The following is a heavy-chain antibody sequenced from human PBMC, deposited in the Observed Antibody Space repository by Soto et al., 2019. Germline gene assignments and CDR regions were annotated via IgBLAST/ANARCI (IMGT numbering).Heavy chain of an antibody. CDR3: ARVGEWLLFDY. D-gene: IGHD3-3*01. CDR1: GGSISSGGYS. J-gene: IGHJ4*02. CDR2: IYHSGST. Sequence: PSETLSLTCAVSGGSISSGGYSWSWIRQPPGKGLEWIGYIYHSGSTYYNPSLKSRVTISVDRSKNQFSLKLSSVTAADTAVYYCARVGEWLLFDYWGQGTLVTVYS. V-gene: IGHV4-30-2*01.